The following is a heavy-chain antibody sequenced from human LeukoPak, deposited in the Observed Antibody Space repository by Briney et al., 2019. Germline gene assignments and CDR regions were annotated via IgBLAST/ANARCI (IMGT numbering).Heavy chain of an antibody. J-gene: IGHJ5*02. CDR3: AREYSSSWPPFDP. CDR1: GYTFTGYY. V-gene: IGHV1-18*04. CDR2: ISAYNGNT. D-gene: IGHD6-13*01. Sequence: GASVKVSCKASGYTFTGYYMHWVRQAPGQGLEWMGWISAYNGNTNYAQKLQGRVTMTTDTSTSTAYMELRSLRSDDTAVYYCAREYSSSWPPFDPWGQGTLVTVSS.